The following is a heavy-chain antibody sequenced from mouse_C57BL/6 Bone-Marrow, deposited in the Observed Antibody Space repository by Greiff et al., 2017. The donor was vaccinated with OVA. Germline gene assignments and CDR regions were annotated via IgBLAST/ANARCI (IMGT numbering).Heavy chain of an antibody. CDR1: GYAFTNYL. V-gene: IGHV1-54*01. J-gene: IGHJ4*01. CDR2: INPGSGGT. Sequence: VQLQQSGAELVRPGTSVKVSCKASGYAFTNYLIEWVKQRPGQGLEWIGVINPGSGGTNYNEKFKGKATLTADKSSSTAYMQLSSLTSEDSAVYFCARIDYGSSYAMDYWGQGTSVTVSS. D-gene: IGHD1-1*01. CDR3: ARIDYGSSYAMDY.